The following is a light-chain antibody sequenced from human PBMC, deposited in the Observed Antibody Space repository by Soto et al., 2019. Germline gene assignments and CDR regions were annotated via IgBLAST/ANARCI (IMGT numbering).Light chain of an antibody. V-gene: IGKV3-11*01. Sequence: EILLTQSPATLSLSPGERATLSCRASQSVSSYLAWYQQKPGQAPRLLIYDASNGATGIPARFSGSGSGTDFTLTISNLEPEDFAVYYCQQRSSWPLTFGGGTKV. CDR2: DAS. CDR1: QSVSSY. J-gene: IGKJ4*01. CDR3: QQRSSWPLT.